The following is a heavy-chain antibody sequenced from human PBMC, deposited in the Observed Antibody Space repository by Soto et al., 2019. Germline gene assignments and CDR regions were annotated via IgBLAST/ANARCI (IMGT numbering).Heavy chain of an antibody. CDR2: IYYSGST. CDR1: GGSISSYY. J-gene: IGHJ4*02. V-gene: IGHV4-59*01. D-gene: IGHD6-13*01. Sequence: SETLSLTCPVSGGSISSYYWSWIRQPPGKGLEWIGYIYYSGSTNYNPSLKSRVTISVDTSKNQFSLKLSSVTAADTAVYYCARGRSSSWDFDYWGQGTLVTVSS. CDR3: ARGRSSSWDFDY.